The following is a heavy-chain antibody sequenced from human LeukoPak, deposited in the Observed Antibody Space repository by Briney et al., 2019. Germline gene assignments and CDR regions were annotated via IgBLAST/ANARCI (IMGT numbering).Heavy chain of an antibody. J-gene: IGHJ4*02. CDR3: VRDDRSGYYSFDY. V-gene: IGHV3-20*04. CDR1: GFTFDDYS. Sequence: GGSLRLSCAASGFTFDDYSMSWVRQPPGKGLEWVSNINWDASSRTYADSVKGRFTISRDNAKNSLYLQMSSLRAEDTAFYYCVRDDRSGYYSFDYWGQGILVTVSS. D-gene: IGHD3-22*01. CDR2: INWDASSR.